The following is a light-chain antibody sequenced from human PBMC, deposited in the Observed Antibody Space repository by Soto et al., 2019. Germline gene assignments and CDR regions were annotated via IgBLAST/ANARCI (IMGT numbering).Light chain of an antibody. CDR3: EHDNSYSEA. V-gene: IGKV1-5*03. CDR2: KAS. J-gene: IGKJ1*01. Sequence: EIHVPRWPSTLSGSLGDIVTITCRGSQTISSWLAWYQQKPGKAPKLLIYKASTLKSGVPSRFSGSGSGTEFTLTISSLQTDDFETYYCEHDNSYSEAFGQGTKVDIK. CDR1: QTISSW.